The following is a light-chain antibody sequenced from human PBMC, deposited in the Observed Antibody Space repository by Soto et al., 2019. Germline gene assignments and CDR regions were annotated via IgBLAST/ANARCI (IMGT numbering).Light chain of an antibody. CDR3: SSYTSSTLYV. J-gene: IGLJ1*01. CDR1: SRYVGGYNY. Sequence: QSLLTQPASLSGSSGQSITISCTGTSRYVGGYNYVSWYQQHPGKAPKLMIYDVSNRPSGVSNRFSGSKSGNTASLTISGLQAEDEADYYCSSYTSSTLYVFGTGTRSPS. V-gene: IGLV2-14*01. CDR2: DVS.